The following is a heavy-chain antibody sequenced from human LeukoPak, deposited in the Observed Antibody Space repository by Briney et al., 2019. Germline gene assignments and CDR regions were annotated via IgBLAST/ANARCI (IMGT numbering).Heavy chain of an antibody. V-gene: IGHV3-30*04. J-gene: IGHJ4*02. Sequence: GGSLRLSCAASGFTFSSYAMHWARQAPGKGLEWVTIISYDGTNKYYADSVKGRFTISRDNSKNTLYLQMNSLRAEDTAVYYCAREYYYDSSGYVDYWGQGTLVTVSS. CDR2: ISYDGTNK. CDR3: AREYYYDSSGYVDY. D-gene: IGHD3-22*01. CDR1: GFTFSSYA.